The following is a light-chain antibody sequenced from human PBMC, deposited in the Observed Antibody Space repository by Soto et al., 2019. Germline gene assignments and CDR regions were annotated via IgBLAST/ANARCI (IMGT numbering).Light chain of an antibody. CDR3: SSYAGSSVV. Sequence: QSALTQPPSASGSPGQSVTISCTGTSSDVGGYNYVSWYRQHPGKAPKLMIFEVSQRPSGVPARFSGSKSGNTASLTVSGLQAEDEADYYCSSYAGSSVVFGGGTKLTVL. V-gene: IGLV2-8*01. J-gene: IGLJ2*01. CDR2: EVS. CDR1: SSDVGGYNY.